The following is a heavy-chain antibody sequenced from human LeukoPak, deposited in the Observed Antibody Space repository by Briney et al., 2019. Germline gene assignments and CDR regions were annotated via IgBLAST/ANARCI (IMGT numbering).Heavy chain of an antibody. V-gene: IGHV1-46*01. Sequence: ASVKVSCKASGYTFTSYYMHWVRQAPGQGLEWMGIINPSGGSTSYAQKFQGRVTITADKSTSTAYMELSSLRSEDTAVYYCARGRHGRQWLVRLLSYYMDVWGKGTTVTVSS. D-gene: IGHD6-19*01. CDR1: GYTFTSYY. J-gene: IGHJ6*03. CDR2: INPSGGST. CDR3: ARGRHGRQWLVRLLSYYMDV.